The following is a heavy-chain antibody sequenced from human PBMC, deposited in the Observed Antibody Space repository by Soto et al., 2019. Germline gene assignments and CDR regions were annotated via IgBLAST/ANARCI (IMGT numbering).Heavy chain of an antibody. CDR2: IYPGDSDT. Sequence: PGESLKISCKGSGYTFTNYWIGWVRQMPGKGLEWLGIIYPGDSDTKYNPSFQGQVTISADKSITTTYLQWSSLKASDTAIYYCAASIFYYGMDVWGQGTTVTVSS. CDR3: AASIFYYGMDV. V-gene: IGHV5-51*01. J-gene: IGHJ6*02. CDR1: GYTFTNYW.